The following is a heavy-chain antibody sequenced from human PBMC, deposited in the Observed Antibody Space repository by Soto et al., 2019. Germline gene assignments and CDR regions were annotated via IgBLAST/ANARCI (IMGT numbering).Heavy chain of an antibody. CDR3: AKGPRSLDY. V-gene: IGHV3-23*01. CDR1: GFTFDIYA. J-gene: IGHJ4*02. Sequence: GVLRLSCAVSGFTFDIYAMNWVRQAPGKGLEWVSTISGSGDTTYYPDSVKGRFSISRDNSKHTLSLQMNSLRAEDTAVYYCAKGPRSLDYWGQGTLVTVSS. CDR2: ISGSGDTT.